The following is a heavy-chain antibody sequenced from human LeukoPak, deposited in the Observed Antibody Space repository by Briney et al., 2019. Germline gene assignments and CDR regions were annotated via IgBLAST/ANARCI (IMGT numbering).Heavy chain of an antibody. CDR1: GFTFSDYT. V-gene: IGHV3-49*04. CDR2: IRGKPYGETT. D-gene: IGHD2-2*01. J-gene: IGHJ4*02. Sequence: GGSLRLSCTSSGFTFSDYTVNWVRQAPGKGLEWISFIRGKPYGETTEYAASVKGRFTISRDNAKNSLYLQMNSLRAEDTAVYYCARDCSSTSCRASLDSLELDYWGQGTLVTVSS. CDR3: ARDCSSTSCRASLDSLELDY.